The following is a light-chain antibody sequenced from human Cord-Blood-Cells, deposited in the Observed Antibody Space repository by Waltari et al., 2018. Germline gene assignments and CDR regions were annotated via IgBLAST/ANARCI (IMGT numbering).Light chain of an antibody. V-gene: IGKV3-11*01. CDR1: QSVSSY. CDR3: QQRSNWPPFT. CDR2: DAS. Sequence: EIVLTQSTATLSLSPGESATLFRSASQSVSSYLAWYQQKPGQAPRLLIYDASNRATGIPARFSGSGSGTDFTLTISSLEPEDFAVYYCQQRSNWPPFTFGPGTKVDIK. J-gene: IGKJ3*01.